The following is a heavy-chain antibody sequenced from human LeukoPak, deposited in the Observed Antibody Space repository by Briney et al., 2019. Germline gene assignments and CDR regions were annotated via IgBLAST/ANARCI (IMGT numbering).Heavy chain of an antibody. Sequence: GGSLRLSCAASGFTFSSYSMNWVRQAPGKGLEWVSSISSSSSTIYYADSVKGRFTISRDNAKNSLYLQMNSLRAEDTAVYYCARPREVIAAADAFDIWGQGTMVTVSS. CDR2: ISSSSSTI. V-gene: IGHV3-48*04. J-gene: IGHJ3*02. CDR1: GFTFSSYS. CDR3: ARPREVIAAADAFDI. D-gene: IGHD6-6*01.